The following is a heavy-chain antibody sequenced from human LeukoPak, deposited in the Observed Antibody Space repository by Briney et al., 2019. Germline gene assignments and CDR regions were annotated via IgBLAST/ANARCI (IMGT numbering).Heavy chain of an antibody. CDR3: ARAYSSSWYFNWFDP. V-gene: IGHV4-39*07. J-gene: IGHJ5*02. CDR1: GGSISSSSYY. CDR2: IYPSGTT. D-gene: IGHD6-13*01. Sequence: SETLSLTCTVSGGSISSSSYYWGWIRQPPGKGLEWIGNIYPSGTTYYNPSLKTRVTISVDTSKNQFSLKLSSVTAADTAVYFCARAYSSSWYFNWFDPWGQGTLVTVSS.